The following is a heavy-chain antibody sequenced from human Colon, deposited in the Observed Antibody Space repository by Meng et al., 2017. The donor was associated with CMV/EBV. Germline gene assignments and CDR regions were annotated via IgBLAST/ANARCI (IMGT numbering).Heavy chain of an antibody. CDR2: INPITGGT. V-gene: IGHV1-2*02. CDR1: RYTFTGYF. Sequence: LVDSGAEVKKPGASVRVSCKSSRYTFTGYFMYWVRQASGQGLEWLGVINPITGGTNYAQKFQGRVTMTRDTSMNTAYMELSRLRSDDTAVYYCASLSGGDFDYWGQGTLVTVSS. J-gene: IGHJ4*02. D-gene: IGHD1-26*01. CDR3: ASLSGGDFDY.